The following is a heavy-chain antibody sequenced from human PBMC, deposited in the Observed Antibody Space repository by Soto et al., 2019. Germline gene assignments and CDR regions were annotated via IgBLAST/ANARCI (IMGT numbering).Heavy chain of an antibody. J-gene: IGHJ4*02. D-gene: IGHD3-10*01. CDR3: AKGYYGSGSYFPFGY. CDR2: ISGSGGST. V-gene: IGHV3-23*01. Sequence: EVQLLESGGGLVQPGGSLRLSCAASGFTFSSYAMSWVRQAPGKGLEWVSAISGSGGSTYYADSVKGRFTISRDNSKNTLDLQMNSLRAEATAVYYCAKGYYGSGSYFPFGYCGQGTLVTVSS. CDR1: GFTFSSYA.